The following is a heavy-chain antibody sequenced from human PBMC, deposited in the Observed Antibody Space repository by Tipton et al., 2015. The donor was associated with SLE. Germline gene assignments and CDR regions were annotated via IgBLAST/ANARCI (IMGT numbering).Heavy chain of an antibody. V-gene: IGHV4-34*01. D-gene: IGHD1-7*01. CDR1: GGSFSGYY. J-gene: IGHJ4*02. CDR3: ARNWDYYFDY. CDR2: INHSGST. Sequence: TLSLTCAVYGGSFSGYYWSWIRQPPGKGLEWIGEINHSGSTNYNPSLKSRVTISVDTSKNQFSLKLSSVTPEDTAVYYCARNWDYYFDYWGQGTLVTVSS.